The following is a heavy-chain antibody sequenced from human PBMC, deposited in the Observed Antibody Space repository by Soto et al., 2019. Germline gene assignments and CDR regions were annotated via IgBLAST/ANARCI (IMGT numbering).Heavy chain of an antibody. CDR2: INAGNGNT. J-gene: IGHJ4*02. V-gene: IGHV1-3*01. CDR3: ARGSGGYDFDY. Sequence: ASVKVSCKASGGTFSSYAISWVRQAPGQGLEWMGWINAGNGNTKYSQKFQGRVTITRDTSASTAYMELSSLRSEDTAVYYCARGSGGYDFDYWGQGTLVTVSS. D-gene: IGHD5-12*01. CDR1: GGTFSSYA.